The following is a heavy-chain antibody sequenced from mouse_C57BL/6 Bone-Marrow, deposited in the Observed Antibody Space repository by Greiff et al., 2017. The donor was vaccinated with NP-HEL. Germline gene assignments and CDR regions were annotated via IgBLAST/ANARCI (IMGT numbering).Heavy chain of an antibody. CDR1: GYTFTSYW. J-gene: IGHJ4*01. CDR2: IYPGSGST. CDR3: ATDGYAMDY. Sequence: QVQLQQPGAELVKPGASVKMSCKASGYTFTSYWITWVKQRPGQGLEWIGDIYPGSGSTNYNEKFKSKATLTVDTSSSPAYMQLSSLTSEDAAVYYCATDGYAMDYWGQGTSVTVSS. V-gene: IGHV1-55*01.